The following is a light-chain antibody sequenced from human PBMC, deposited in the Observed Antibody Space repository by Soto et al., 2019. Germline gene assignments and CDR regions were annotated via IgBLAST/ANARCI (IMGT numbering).Light chain of an antibody. CDR3: FSFTTTSTHV. J-gene: IGLJ1*01. V-gene: IGLV2-14*03. CDR2: YAN. Sequence: QSALTQPASLSGSPGQSITISCTGTSSDIGAYVYASWIQQHPGKAPTLMISYANNRPSGVSNRFSLSPAGHTAYITTRGLQVEDEAKYSCFSFTTTSTHVFGTGTKGTAL. CDR1: SSDIGAYVY.